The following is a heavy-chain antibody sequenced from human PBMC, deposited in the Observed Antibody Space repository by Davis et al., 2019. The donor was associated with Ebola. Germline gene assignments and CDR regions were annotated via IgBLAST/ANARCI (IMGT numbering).Heavy chain of an antibody. V-gene: IGHV3-53*01. J-gene: IGHJ6*02. CDR2: IYSGGST. CDR1: GFTVSSNY. Sequence: GESLKISCAASGFTVSSNYMSWVRQAPGKGLEWVSVIYSGGSTYYADSVKGRFTISRDNSKNTLYLQMNSLRAEDTAVYYCAREDVAGAGTTTAGPYYYYGMDVWGQGTTVTVSS. D-gene: IGHD1-7*01. CDR3: AREDVAGAGTTTAGPYYYYGMDV.